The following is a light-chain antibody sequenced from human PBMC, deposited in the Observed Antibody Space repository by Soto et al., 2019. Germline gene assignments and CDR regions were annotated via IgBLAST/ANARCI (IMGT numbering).Light chain of an antibody. Sequence: QSVLTQPASVSGSPGQSITISCTGTSSDVGGYNYVSWYQQHPGKAPKLMIYDVRNRPSGVSNRFSGSKSVNTASLTISGLQAEDGADYYCSSYTTISTYVFGTGTKVTVL. CDR1: SSDVGGYNY. V-gene: IGLV2-14*01. CDR2: DVR. J-gene: IGLJ1*01. CDR3: SSYTTISTYV.